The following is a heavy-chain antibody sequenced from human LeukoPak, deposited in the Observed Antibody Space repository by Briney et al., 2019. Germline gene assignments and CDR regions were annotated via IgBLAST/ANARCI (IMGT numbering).Heavy chain of an antibody. V-gene: IGHV3-33*08. Sequence: GGSLRLSCVASGLAFSSYSMHWVRQAPGKGLEWVAVIWYDGTNKYYADSVRGRFTISRDNSKNTLFLQMNILRAEDTAVYYCARAAYDSSGYLTLWGQGTLVAVSS. J-gene: IGHJ4*02. CDR1: GLAFSSYS. D-gene: IGHD3-22*01. CDR3: ARAAYDSSGYLTL. CDR2: IWYDGTNK.